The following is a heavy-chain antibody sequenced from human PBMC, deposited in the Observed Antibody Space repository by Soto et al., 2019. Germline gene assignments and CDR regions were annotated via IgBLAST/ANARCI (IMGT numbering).Heavy chain of an antibody. CDR3: ARGYYYGSGSYFDY. D-gene: IGHD3-10*01. Sequence: GRSLRLFCTASGFTFSGYSMNRVRQAPGKGLEWVSYISSSSGTMYYADSVKGRFTISRDNAKNSLYLQMNSLRPEDTAVYYCARGYYYGSGSYFDYWGQGTLVTVSS. CDR1: GFTFSGYS. CDR2: ISSSSGTM. J-gene: IGHJ4*02. V-gene: IGHV3-48*01.